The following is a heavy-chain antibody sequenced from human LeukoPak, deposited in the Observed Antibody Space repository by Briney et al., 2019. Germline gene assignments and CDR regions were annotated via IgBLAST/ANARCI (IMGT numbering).Heavy chain of an antibody. CDR2: IRYDGSNK. V-gene: IGHV3-30*02. CDR3: ARDVLGIAAAGDY. Sequence: GGSLRLSCAASGFTFSNYWMHWVRQAPGKGLEWVAFIRYDGSNKYYADSVKGRFTISRDNAKNSLYLQMNSLRAEDTAVYYCARDVLGIAAAGDYWGQGTLVTVSS. J-gene: IGHJ4*02. D-gene: IGHD6-13*01. CDR1: GFTFSNYW.